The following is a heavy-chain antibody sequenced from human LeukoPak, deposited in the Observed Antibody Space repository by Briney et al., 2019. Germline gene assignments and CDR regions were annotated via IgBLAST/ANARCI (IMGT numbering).Heavy chain of an antibody. V-gene: IGHV4-34*01. CDR2: INHSGST. CDR3: ARRYYYDSSGSQSSPIDY. CDR1: GGSFSGYY. D-gene: IGHD3-22*01. J-gene: IGHJ4*02. Sequence: SETLSLTCAVYGGSFSGYYWGWIRQPPGKGLQWIGEINHSGSTNYNPSLKSRVTISVDTSKNQFSLKLSSVAAADTAVYYCARRYYYDSSGSQSSPIDYWGQGTLVTVSS.